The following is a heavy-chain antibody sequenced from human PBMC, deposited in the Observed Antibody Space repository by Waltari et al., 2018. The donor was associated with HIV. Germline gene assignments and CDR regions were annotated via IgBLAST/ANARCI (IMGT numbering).Heavy chain of an antibody. V-gene: IGHV4-39*07. CDR1: GGSISSSSYY. CDR2: IYYSGST. CDR3: ARELELPAGGAFDI. Sequence: QLQLQESGPGLVKPSETLSLTCTVSGGSISSSSYYWGWIRQPPGKGLEWIGSIYYSGSTYYNPSLKSRVTISVDTSKNQFSLKLSSVTAADTAVYYCARELELPAGGAFDIWGQGTMVTVSS. D-gene: IGHD1-7*01. J-gene: IGHJ3*02.